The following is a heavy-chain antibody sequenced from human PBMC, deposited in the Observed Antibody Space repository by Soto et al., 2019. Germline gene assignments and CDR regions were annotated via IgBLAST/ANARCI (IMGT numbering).Heavy chain of an antibody. CDR3: ARDFEDYGSGSYGNWFDP. V-gene: IGHV1-18*01. CDR2: ISPYNGNT. Sequence: ASVKVSCKASGYTFPSSGISWVRQAPGQGLEWMGWISPYNGNTNYVQKLQGRVTMTTDTSTSTAYMELRSLRSDDTAVYYCARDFEDYGSGSYGNWFDPWGQGTLVTVSS. D-gene: IGHD3-10*01. CDR1: GYTFPSSG. J-gene: IGHJ5*02.